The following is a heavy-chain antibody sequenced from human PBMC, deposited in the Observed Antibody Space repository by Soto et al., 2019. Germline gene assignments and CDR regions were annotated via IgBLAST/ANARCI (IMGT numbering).Heavy chain of an antibody. CDR3: ARVGGSSRYYYYGMDV. CDR2: IIPIFGTA. Sequence: QVQLVQSGAEVKKPGSSVKVSCKASGGTFSSYAISWVRQAPGQGLEWMGGIIPIFGTANYAQKFQGRVTITADESTSTAYMELSSLRSEDTALYYCARVGGSSRYYYYGMDVWGQGTTVTVSS. J-gene: IGHJ6*02. CDR1: GGTFSSYA. D-gene: IGHD6-6*01. V-gene: IGHV1-69*01.